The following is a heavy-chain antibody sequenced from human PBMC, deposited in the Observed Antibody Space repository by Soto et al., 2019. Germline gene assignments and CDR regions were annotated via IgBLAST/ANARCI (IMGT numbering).Heavy chain of an antibody. Sequence: HPGWSLRLSCADSGFRFSSYSMSWVRQTPGKGLEWVAAITATGDRTYYADSVTGRFTISRDNSKKTHYLQMTSLRAEDTAMYYCATMNGYFEYWGQGTTVTVSS. CDR3: ATMNGYFEY. D-gene: IGHD3-22*01. V-gene: IGHV3-23*01. CDR1: GFRFSSYS. CDR2: ITATGDRT. J-gene: IGHJ4*02.